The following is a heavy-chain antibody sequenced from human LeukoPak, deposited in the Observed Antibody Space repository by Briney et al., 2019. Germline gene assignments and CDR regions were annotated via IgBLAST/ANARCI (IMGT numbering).Heavy chain of an antibody. CDR3: ARGTSYCSGGSCYSGLLDY. Sequence: SETLSLTCAVYGGSFSGYYWSWIRQPPGKGLEWIGEINHSGSTNYNPSLKSRVTISVGTSKNQFSLKLSSVTAADTAVYYCARGTSYCSGGSCYSGLLDYWGQGTLVTVSS. D-gene: IGHD2-15*01. CDR2: INHSGST. V-gene: IGHV4-34*01. CDR1: GGSFSGYY. J-gene: IGHJ4*02.